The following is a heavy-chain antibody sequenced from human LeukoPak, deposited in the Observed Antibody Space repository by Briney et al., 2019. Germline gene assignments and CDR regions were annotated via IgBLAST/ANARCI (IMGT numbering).Heavy chain of an antibody. Sequence: GASVKVSCKVSEYTLTELSMHWVRQAPGKGLVWMGGFDPEDGETIYAQKFQGRVTMTEDTSTDTAYMELSSLRSEDTAVYYCATSRYSSSWYPYYGMDVWGQGTTVTVSS. V-gene: IGHV1-24*01. J-gene: IGHJ6*02. CDR3: ATSRYSSSWYPYYGMDV. CDR2: FDPEDGET. D-gene: IGHD6-13*01. CDR1: EYTLTELS.